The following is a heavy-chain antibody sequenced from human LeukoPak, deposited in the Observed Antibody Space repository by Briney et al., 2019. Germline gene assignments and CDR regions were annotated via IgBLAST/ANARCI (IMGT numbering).Heavy chain of an antibody. CDR3: ALAPNSNWFDF. V-gene: IGHV4-59*08. CDR2: IHYSGNS. J-gene: IGHJ5*01. CDR1: GDSISNFY. Sequence: SETLSLTCSVSGDSISNFYWNWIRQPPGKRLEWIGNIHYSGNSNYNPSLQSRVTISIDTSRKQLFLKLTSVTAADAAVYYCALAPNSNWFDFWGQGTLVTVSS.